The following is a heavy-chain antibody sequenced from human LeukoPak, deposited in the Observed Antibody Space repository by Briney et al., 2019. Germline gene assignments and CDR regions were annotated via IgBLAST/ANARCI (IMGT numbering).Heavy chain of an antibody. Sequence: PSQTLSLTCTVSGGSISSGSYYWSWIRQPAGKGLEWIGEINHSGSTNYNPSLKSRVTISVDTSKNQFSLKLSSVTAADTAVYYCARVDDPDFRRVDPWGQGTLVTVSS. J-gene: IGHJ5*02. CDR2: INHSGST. V-gene: IGHV4-31*03. CDR3: ARVDDPDFRRVDP. CDR1: GGSISSGSYY. D-gene: IGHD2/OR15-2a*01.